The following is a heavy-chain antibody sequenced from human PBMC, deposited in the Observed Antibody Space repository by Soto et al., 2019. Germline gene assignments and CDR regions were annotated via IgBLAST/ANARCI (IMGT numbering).Heavy chain of an antibody. V-gene: IGHV1-2*02. CDR1: GYTFTGYY. CDR2: INPNSGGT. D-gene: IGHD3-10*01. J-gene: IGHJ4*02. CDR3: ARGSGYYYGSGSYSYPGY. Sequence: ASVKVSCKASGYTFTGYYMHWVRQAPGQGLEWMGWINPNSGGTNYAQKFQGRVTMTRDTSISTAYMELSRLRSDDTAVYYCARGSGYYYGSGSYSYPGYWGQGTLVPVSS.